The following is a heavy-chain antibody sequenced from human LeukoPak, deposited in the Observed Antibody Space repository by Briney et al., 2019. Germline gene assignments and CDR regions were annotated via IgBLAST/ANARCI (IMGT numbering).Heavy chain of an antibody. D-gene: IGHD6-19*01. V-gene: IGHV1-46*01. CDR1: GYTFTSYY. Sequence: ASVKVSCKASGYTFTSYYMHWVRQAPGQGLEWMGIINPSGGSTSYAQKFQGRVTMTRDTSTSTVYMELRSLRSDDTAVYYCARDSPGSGWDDWGQGTLVTVSS. CDR2: INPSGGST. CDR3: ARDSPGSGWDD. J-gene: IGHJ4*02.